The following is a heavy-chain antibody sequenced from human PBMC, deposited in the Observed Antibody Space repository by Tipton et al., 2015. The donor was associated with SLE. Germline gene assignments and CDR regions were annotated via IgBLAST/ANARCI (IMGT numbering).Heavy chain of an antibody. CDR2: IDYSGTT. Sequence: TLSLTCDVYGGSFSNYYWSWIRQSPGKGLEWIGEIDYSGTTNYNPSLKSRATISLDLSTSQLSLKLGSVTAADTAIYYCARVERWVQNRGVDSWGQGTLVTVSS. D-gene: IGHD5-24*01. CDR3: ARVERWVQNRGVDS. V-gene: IGHV4-34*01. CDR1: GGSFSNYY. J-gene: IGHJ5*01.